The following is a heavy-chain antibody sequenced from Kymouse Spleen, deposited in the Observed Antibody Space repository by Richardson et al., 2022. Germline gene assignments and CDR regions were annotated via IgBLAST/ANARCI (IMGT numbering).Heavy chain of an antibody. CDR1: GFTFSSYG. Sequence: QVQLVESGGGVVQPGRSLRLSCAASGFTFSSYGMHWVRQAPGKGLEWVAVIWYDGSNKYYADSVKGRFTISRDNSKNTLYLQMNSLRAEDTAVYYCARGLYDFWSGYLFDPWGQGTLVTVSS. CDR3: ARGLYDFWSGYLFDP. V-gene: IGHV3-33*01. D-gene: IGHD3-3*01. J-gene: IGHJ5*02. CDR2: IWYDGSNK.